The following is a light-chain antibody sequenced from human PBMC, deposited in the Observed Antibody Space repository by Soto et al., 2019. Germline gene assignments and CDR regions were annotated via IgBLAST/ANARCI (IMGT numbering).Light chain of an antibody. CDR1: QSVTTN. CDR3: HQYDNWPPWT. V-gene: IGKV3-15*01. Sequence: EIVLTRSPTTLSASPWERVTLSCRASQSVTTNLDWYTQNPGQAPRLLIYGASTRASVIPARFSGSGSGTEIILTIVSLQYEDVAVYYCHQYDNWPPWTFGQGTKVDIK. J-gene: IGKJ1*01. CDR2: GAS.